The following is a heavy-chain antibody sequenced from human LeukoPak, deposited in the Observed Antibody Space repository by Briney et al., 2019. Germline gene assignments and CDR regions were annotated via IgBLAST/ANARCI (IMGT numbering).Heavy chain of an antibody. J-gene: IGHJ4*02. CDR1: GGSFSGYY. V-gene: IGHV4-34*01. Sequence: PSETLSLTCAVYGGSFSGYYWSWIRQPPGKGLEWIGEINHSGSTNYNPSLKSRVTISVDTSKNQFSLKLSSVTAADTAVYYCADSTALGTPFDYWGQGTLVTVSS. CDR3: ADSTALGTPFDY. D-gene: IGHD5-18*01. CDR2: INHSGST.